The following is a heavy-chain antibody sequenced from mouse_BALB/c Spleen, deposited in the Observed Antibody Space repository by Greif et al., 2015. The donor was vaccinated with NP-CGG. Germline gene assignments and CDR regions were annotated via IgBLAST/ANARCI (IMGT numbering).Heavy chain of an antibody. Sequence: EVQLVESGGGLVQPGGSLRLSCATSGFTFTDYYMSWVRQPPGKALEWLGFIRNKANGYTTEFSASVKGRFTISRDNSQSILYLQMNTLRAEDSATYYCARDPTSFHYYGYDWYFDVWGAGTTVTVSS. CDR3: ARDPTSFHYYGYDWYFDV. D-gene: IGHD1-2*01. CDR1: GFTFTDYY. V-gene: IGHV7-3*02. CDR2: IRNKANGYTT. J-gene: IGHJ1*01.